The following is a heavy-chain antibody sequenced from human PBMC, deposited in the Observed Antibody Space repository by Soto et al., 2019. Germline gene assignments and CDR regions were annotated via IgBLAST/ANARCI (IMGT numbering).Heavy chain of an antibody. CDR3: ARDYYDSSGYYNPLNY. J-gene: IGHJ4*02. V-gene: IGHV1-46*01. CDR1: GYTFTSYY. CDR2: INPSGGST. D-gene: IGHD3-22*01. Sequence: QVQLVQSGAEVKKPGASVKVSYKASGYTFTSYYMHWVRQAPGQGLEWMGIINPSGGSTSYAQKFQGRVTMTRDTSTSTVYMELSSLRSEDTAVYYCARDYYDSSGYYNPLNYWGQGTLVTVSS.